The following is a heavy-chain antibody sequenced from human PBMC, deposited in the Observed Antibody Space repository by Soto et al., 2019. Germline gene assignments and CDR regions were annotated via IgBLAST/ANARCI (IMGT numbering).Heavy chain of an antibody. CDR3: ARAPDHGIAAADTTLFDY. Sequence: SETLSLTCAVSGGSISSGGYSWSWIRQPPGKGLEWIGYIYYSGSTNYNPSLKSRVTISVDTSKNQFSLKLSSVTAADTAVYYCARAPDHGIAAADTTLFDYWGQGTLVTVSS. CDR1: GGSISSGGYS. CDR2: IYYSGST. V-gene: IGHV4-61*08. D-gene: IGHD6-13*01. J-gene: IGHJ4*02.